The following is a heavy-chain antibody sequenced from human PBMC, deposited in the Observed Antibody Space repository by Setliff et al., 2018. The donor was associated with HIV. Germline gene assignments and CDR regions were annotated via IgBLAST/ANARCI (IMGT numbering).Heavy chain of an antibody. CDR3: ARGGYSYGFGRHRAYFQY. J-gene: IGHJ1*01. CDR2: INHSGGT. D-gene: IGHD5-18*01. CDR1: GGSFSAYY. Sequence: SETLSLTCAVYGGSFSAYYWSWIRQTPGEGLEWIGEINHSGGTNYNPSLKSRVTMSVDTSKNQFSLKLSSVTAADTAVFYCARGGYSYGFGRHRAYFQYWGQGTQVTVSS. V-gene: IGHV4-34*01.